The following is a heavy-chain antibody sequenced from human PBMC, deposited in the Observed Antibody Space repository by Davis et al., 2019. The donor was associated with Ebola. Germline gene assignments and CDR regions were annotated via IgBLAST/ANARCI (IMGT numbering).Heavy chain of an antibody. CDR1: GFTFSSYS. D-gene: IGHD4-17*01. Sequence: PGGSLRLSCAASGFTFSSYSMNWVRQAPGKGLEWVSSISSSSSYIYYADSVKGRFTISRDNAKNSLYLQMNSLRAEDTAVYYCARVWGDYVYYYGMDVWGQGTTVTVSS. J-gene: IGHJ6*02. V-gene: IGHV3-21*01. CDR3: ARVWGDYVYYYGMDV. CDR2: ISSSSSYI.